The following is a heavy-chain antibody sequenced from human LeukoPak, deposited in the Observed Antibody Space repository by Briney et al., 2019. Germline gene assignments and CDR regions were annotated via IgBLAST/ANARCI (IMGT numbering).Heavy chain of an antibody. D-gene: IGHD3-22*01. CDR3: AKELPHYYDSSGYHDLGY. J-gene: IGHJ4*02. CDR1: GFTFSSYG. V-gene: IGHV3-30*18. Sequence: GRSLRLSCAASGFTFSSYGMHWVRQAPGKGLEWVAVISYDGSNKYYADSVKGRFTISRDNSKNTLYLQMNSLRAEDTAVYYCAKELPHYYDSSGYHDLGYWGQGTLVTVSS. CDR2: ISYDGSNK.